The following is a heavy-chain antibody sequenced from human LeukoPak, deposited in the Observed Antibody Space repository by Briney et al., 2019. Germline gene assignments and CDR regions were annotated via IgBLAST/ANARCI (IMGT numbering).Heavy chain of an antibody. V-gene: IGHV4-38-2*02. D-gene: IGHD3-3*01. CDR2: TYHSGST. Sequence: SETLSLTCTVSGYSISSGYYWGWIRQPPGKGLEWIGSTYHSGSTYYNPSLKSRVTISVDTSKNQFSLKLSSVTAADTAVYYCARSRFLEWLAHDAFDIWGQGTMVTVSS. CDR1: GYSISSGYY. CDR3: ARSRFLEWLAHDAFDI. J-gene: IGHJ3*02.